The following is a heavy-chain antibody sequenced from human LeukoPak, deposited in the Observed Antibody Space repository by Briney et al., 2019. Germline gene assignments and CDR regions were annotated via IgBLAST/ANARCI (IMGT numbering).Heavy chain of an antibody. D-gene: IGHD3-22*01. CDR1: GASISSYY. CDR2: IYYSGST. CDR3: ARHGYDSSGYYSSDLYYFDY. V-gene: IGHV4-59*01. J-gene: IGHJ4*02. Sequence: SETLSLTCTVSGASISSYYWSWIRQPPGKGLEWIGYIYYSGSTNYSPSLKSRVTISVDTSKNQFSLKLSPVTAADTAVYYCARHGYDSSGYYSSDLYYFDYWGQGTLVTVSS.